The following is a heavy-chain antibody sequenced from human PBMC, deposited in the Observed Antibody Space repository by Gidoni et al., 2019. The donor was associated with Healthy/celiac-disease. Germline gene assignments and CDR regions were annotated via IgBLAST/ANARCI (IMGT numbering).Heavy chain of an antibody. CDR2: IWYDGSNK. V-gene: IGHV3-33*01. Sequence: QVQLVVSGGGVVQPGRSLRLSCAASGFTFRRYGMHWVRQAPGKGLEWVAVIWYDGSNKYYAYSVKGRFTISRDNSKNTLYLQMNSLRAEDTAVYYCARGPKCITMIVVVTYDAFDIWGQGTMVTVSS. J-gene: IGHJ3*02. D-gene: IGHD3-22*01. CDR3: ARGPKCITMIVVVTYDAFDI. CDR1: GFTFRRYG.